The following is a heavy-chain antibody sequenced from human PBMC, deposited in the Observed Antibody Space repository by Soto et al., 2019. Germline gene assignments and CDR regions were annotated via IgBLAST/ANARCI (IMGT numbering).Heavy chain of an antibody. D-gene: IGHD2-2*01. CDR3: ARESGRSDVVPAASSAMDV. CDR1: GGTFNRYT. Sequence: QVQLVQSGAEVKKPGSSVKVSCKGSGGTFNRYTITWVRQAPGQGLEWMGRIIPMFGIASYAQNFQGRVTITADKSTSTAYMELSSLRSEDTAVYDCARESGRSDVVPAASSAMDVWGQGTTVTVSS. J-gene: IGHJ6*02. V-gene: IGHV1-69*08. CDR2: IIPMFGIA.